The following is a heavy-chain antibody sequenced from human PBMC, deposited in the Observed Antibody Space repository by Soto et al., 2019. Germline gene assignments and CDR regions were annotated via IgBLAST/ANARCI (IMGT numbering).Heavy chain of an antibody. CDR2: INPNSGGT. Sequence: QVQLVQSGAEVKKPGASVKVSCKASGYTFTGYDMHWVRQAPGQGLEWMGWINPNSGGTNYAQKFQGWVTMTRDTSISTAYMELSRLRSDDTAVYYCARSSNLFGVVTKLNYWYFDLWGRGTLVTVSS. CDR1: GYTFTGYD. J-gene: IGHJ2*01. D-gene: IGHD3-3*01. V-gene: IGHV1-2*04. CDR3: ARSSNLFGVVTKLNYWYFDL.